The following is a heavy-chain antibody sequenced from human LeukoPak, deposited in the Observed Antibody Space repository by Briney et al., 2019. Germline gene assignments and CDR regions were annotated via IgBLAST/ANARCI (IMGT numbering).Heavy chain of an antibody. CDR3: ARVHCTSTVCYTGWFDP. D-gene: IGHD2-2*02. J-gene: IGHJ5*02. CDR1: GGTLSTHA. CDR2: ITPIFGRA. Sequence: ASVKVSCKASGGTLSTHAISWVRQAPGQGLEWMGGITPIFGRANYAQKFQGRVTITTEESTSTAYMELSSLRSEDTAVYYCARVHCTSTVCYTGWFDPWGQGTLVTVSS. V-gene: IGHV1-69*05.